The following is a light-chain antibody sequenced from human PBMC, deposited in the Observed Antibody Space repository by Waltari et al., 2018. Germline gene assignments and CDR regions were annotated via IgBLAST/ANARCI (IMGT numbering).Light chain of an antibody. V-gene: IGKV1D-12*01. J-gene: IGKJ2*01. CDR1: QSIVKW. Sequence: DIQMTQSPSSVSASVGDRVTIPCRASQSIVKWLAWYQQMPGKAPKLIVYAVSNLQSGVSPRFSGSGSGTDFTLTIVNLQPEDFATYYCQQAYTFPYTFGQGTKLEIK. CDR3: QQAYTFPYT. CDR2: AVS.